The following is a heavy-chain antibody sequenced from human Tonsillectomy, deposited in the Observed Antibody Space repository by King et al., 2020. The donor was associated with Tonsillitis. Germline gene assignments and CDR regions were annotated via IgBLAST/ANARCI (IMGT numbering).Heavy chain of an antibody. CDR1: GFTFSSYA. J-gene: IGHJ1*01. V-gene: IGHV3-64D*06. Sequence: VQLVESGGGLVQPGGSLRLSCSASGFTFSSYAMHWVRQAPGKGLEYVSAISSNGGSTYYADSLKGRFTISRDNSKNMLYLQMSSLRAEDTAVYYCVKLRGYGEGMLAFPHWGQGTLVTVSS. CDR2: ISSNGGST. CDR3: VKLRGYGEGMLAFPH. D-gene: IGHD4-17*01.